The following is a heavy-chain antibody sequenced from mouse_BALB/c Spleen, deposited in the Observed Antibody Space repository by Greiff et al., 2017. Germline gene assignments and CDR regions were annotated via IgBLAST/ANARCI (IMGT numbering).Heavy chain of an antibody. CDR3: ARDSDYYAMDY. CDR1: GFTFSDYY. CDR2: ISDGGSYT. J-gene: IGHJ4*01. Sequence: EVQVVESGGGLVKPGGSLKLSCAASGFTFSDYYMYWVRQTPEKRLEWVATISDGGSYTYYPDSVKGRFTISRDNAKNNLYLQMSSLKSEDTAMYYCARDSDYYAMDYWGQGTSVTVSS. V-gene: IGHV5-4*02.